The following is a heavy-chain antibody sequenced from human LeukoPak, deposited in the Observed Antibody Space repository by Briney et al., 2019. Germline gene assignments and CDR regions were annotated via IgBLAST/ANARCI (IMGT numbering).Heavy chain of an antibody. CDR3: ARDRDSGSPIGYYYMDV. D-gene: IGHD1-26*01. J-gene: IGHJ6*03. CDR1: GGTFSSYA. Sequence: SSVKVSCXASGGTFSSYAISWVRQAPGQGLEWMGGIIPIFGTANYAQKFQGRVTITADESTSTAYMELSSLRSEDTAVYYCARDRDSGSPIGYYYMDVWGKGTTVTVSS. CDR2: IIPIFGTA. V-gene: IGHV1-69*01.